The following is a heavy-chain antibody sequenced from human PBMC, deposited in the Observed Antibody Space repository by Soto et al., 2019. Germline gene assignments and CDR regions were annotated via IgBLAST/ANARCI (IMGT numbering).Heavy chain of an antibody. D-gene: IGHD1-26*01. CDR1: ARSFSGYY. J-gene: IGHJ4*02. Sequence: SDTLSLTCAVYARSFSGYYWSWIRQPPGKGLEWIGEINHSGSTNYNPSLKSRVTISVDKSKNQFSLKLSSVTAADTAVYYCARSLPLYSGSYQDDFDYWGQGTLVTVS. V-gene: IGHV4-34*01. CDR3: ARSLPLYSGSYQDDFDY. CDR2: INHSGST.